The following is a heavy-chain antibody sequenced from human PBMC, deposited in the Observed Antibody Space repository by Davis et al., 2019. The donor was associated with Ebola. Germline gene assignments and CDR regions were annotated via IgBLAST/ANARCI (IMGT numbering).Heavy chain of an antibody. CDR1: GFTFSSYG. J-gene: IGHJ4*02. CDR3: ARDPLGYCSGGSCYFYYFDY. D-gene: IGHD2-15*01. V-gene: IGHV3-30*02. Sequence: GESLKISCAASGFTFSSYGMHWVRQAPGKGLEWVAFIRYDGSNKYYADSVKGRFTISRDNSKNTLYLQMNSLRAEDTAVYYCARDPLGYCSGGSCYFYYFDYWGQGTLVTVSS. CDR2: IRYDGSNK.